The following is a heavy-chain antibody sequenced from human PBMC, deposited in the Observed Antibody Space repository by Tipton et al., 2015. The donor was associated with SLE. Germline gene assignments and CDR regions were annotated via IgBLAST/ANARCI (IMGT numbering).Heavy chain of an antibody. D-gene: IGHD3-3*01. CDR1: GGSISSYY. V-gene: IGHV4-59*08. CDR3: ARRTIFGGDDP. J-gene: IGHJ5*02. Sequence: LRLSCTVSGGSISSYYWSWIRQPPGKGLEWIGYIYYSGSTNYNPSLKSRVTISVDTSKNQFSLKLSSVTAADTAVYYCARRTIFGGDDPWGQGTLVTVSS. CDR2: IYYSGST.